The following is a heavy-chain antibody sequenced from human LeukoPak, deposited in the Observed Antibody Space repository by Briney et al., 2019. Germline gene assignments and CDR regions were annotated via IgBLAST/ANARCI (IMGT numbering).Heavy chain of an antibody. V-gene: IGHV3-7*01. Sequence: GGSLRLSCAASGFTFSSYWMSWVRQAPGKGLEWVANIKEDGSQKYYVDSVKGRFTISRDNAKNSLYLQMNSLRAEDTAVYYCARDLSGYDSSLAYWGQGTLVTVSS. CDR3: ARDLSGYDSSLAY. CDR2: IKEDGSQK. D-gene: IGHD5-12*01. CDR1: GFTFSSYW. J-gene: IGHJ4*02.